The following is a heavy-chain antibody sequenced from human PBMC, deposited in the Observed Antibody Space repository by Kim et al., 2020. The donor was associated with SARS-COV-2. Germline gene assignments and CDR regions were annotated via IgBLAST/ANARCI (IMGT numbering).Heavy chain of an antibody. Sequence: SETLSLTCAVYGGSFSGYYWSWIRQPPGKGLEWIGEINHSGSTNYNPSLKSRVTISVDTSKNQFSLKLSSVTAADTAVYYCARAGGWYSSSWSRGNYFDYWGQGTLVTVSS. V-gene: IGHV4-34*01. CDR2: INHSGST. D-gene: IGHD6-13*01. CDR1: GGSFSGYY. CDR3: ARAGGWYSSSWSRGNYFDY. J-gene: IGHJ4*02.